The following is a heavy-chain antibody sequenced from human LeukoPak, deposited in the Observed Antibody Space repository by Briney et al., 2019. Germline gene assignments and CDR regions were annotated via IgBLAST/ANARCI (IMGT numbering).Heavy chain of an antibody. D-gene: IGHD2-2*01. Sequence: ASVKVSCKASGYTFTNYGISWVRQAPGQGLEWMGWISAYNGNTNYAQKLQGRVTMTTDTSTSTAYMELRSLRSDDTAVYYCARTYCSSTSCYVRLGGWLEYWGQGTLVTVSS. CDR1: GYTFTNYG. J-gene: IGHJ4*02. CDR3: ARTYCSSTSCYVRLGGWLEY. CDR2: ISAYNGNT. V-gene: IGHV1-18*01.